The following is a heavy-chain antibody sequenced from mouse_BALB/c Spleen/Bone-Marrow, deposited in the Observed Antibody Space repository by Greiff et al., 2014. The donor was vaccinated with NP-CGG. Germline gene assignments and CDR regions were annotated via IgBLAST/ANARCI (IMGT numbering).Heavy chain of an antibody. D-gene: IGHD4-1*01. J-gene: IGHJ2*01. CDR3: TRGRTWDFDY. Sequence: QVHVKQSGAELVKPGASVKLSCKASGYTFTSCYMYWVKQRPGQGLEWIGEINPSNGGTNFNEKFKSRATLTVDKSSSTAYMQLSSLTSEDSAVYYCTRGRTWDFDYWGQGTTLTVSS. CDR1: GYTFTSCY. CDR2: INPSNGGT. V-gene: IGHV1S81*02.